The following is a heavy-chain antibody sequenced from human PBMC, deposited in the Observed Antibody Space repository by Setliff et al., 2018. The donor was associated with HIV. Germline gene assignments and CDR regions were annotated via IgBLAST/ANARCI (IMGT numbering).Heavy chain of an antibody. CDR2: MHSTGRI. V-gene: IGHV4-59*08. Sequence: SETLSLTCTVSGGSINNYYCTWIRQPPGKGLEWIGYMHSTGRINYNASLKSRVAISVDTSKNQCALNLISVTAADTAVYYCARFCAGGTCPDVWGKGTTVTVSS. J-gene: IGHJ6*04. CDR3: ARFCAGGTCPDV. D-gene: IGHD2-8*02. CDR1: GGSINNYY.